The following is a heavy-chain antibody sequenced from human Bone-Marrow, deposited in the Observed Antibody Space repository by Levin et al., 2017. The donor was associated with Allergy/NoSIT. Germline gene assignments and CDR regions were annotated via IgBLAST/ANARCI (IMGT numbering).Heavy chain of an antibody. CDR1: NGSISGYY. J-gene: IGHJ4*02. CDR3: ARSATGDRFHYFDS. CDR2: IYDNGRT. V-gene: IGHV4-59*01. D-gene: IGHD3-16*01. Sequence: GSLRLSCTVSNGSISGYYWSWIRQSPGMGLQWITYIYDNGRTNYNPSLQTRVTISVDTSRNQFSLNLKSVTAADTAVYYCARSATGDRFHYFDSWGQGALVTVSS.